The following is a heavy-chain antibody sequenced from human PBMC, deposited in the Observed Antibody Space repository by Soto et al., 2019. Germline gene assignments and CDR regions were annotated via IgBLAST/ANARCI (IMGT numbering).Heavy chain of an antibody. CDR2: IYHSGST. CDR1: GGSLSSGGYY. V-gene: IGHV4-31*03. CDR3: ARVRQWPVAPYYYYGMDV. J-gene: IGHJ6*02. Sequence: SETLSLTCTVSGGSLSSGGYYWSWIRQHPGKGLEYIGYIYHSGSTYYKPSLKSRVTISVDTSKNQFSLKLTSVTAADTAVYYCARVRQWPVAPYYYYGMDVWGQGTAVTVSS. D-gene: IGHD6-19*01.